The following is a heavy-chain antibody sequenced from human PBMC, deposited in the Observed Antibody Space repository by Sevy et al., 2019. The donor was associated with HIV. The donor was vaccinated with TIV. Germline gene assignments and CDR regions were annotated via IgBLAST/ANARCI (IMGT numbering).Heavy chain of an antibody. J-gene: IGHJ4*02. CDR1: GYMFIAYF. CDR2: INPNSGDT. D-gene: IGHD3-22*01. CDR3: ARVVYYDSTAYYFDY. Sequence: ASLKVSCKASGYMFIAYFIHWVRQAPGQGLEWMGRINPNSGDTNSAQKFQGRVTMTRDTSINTVYMELSRLRSDDTAVYSCARVVYYDSTAYYFDYWGQGTLVTVSS. V-gene: IGHV1-2*06.